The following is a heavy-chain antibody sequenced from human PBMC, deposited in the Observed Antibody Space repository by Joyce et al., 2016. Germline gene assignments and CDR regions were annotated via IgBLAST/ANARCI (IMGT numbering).Heavy chain of an antibody. D-gene: IGHD6-13*01. CDR1: GSIFSGYA. V-gene: IGHV3-30*04. CDR2: RSKDGPNK. J-gene: IGHJ3*02. Sequence: QEQLEESGGGVVQPGTSLRFSCTAYGSIFSGYAMNWGRQARGKGLEWVAIRSKDGPNKFYADSVGGRFTISRDNYKNTLFLQMNSLTIEDAGVYYCARRSGIPAGRRPGAFDMWGQGTVVTVSS. CDR3: ARRSGIPAGRRPGAFDM.